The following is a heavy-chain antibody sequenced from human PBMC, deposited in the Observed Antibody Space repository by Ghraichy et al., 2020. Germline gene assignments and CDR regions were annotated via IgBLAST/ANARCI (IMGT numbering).Heavy chain of an antibody. CDR3: AKDRGSSGWYMIDW. J-gene: IGHJ4*02. D-gene: IGHD6-19*01. Sequence: GESLNISCAASGFTFTIYAMNWVRQAPGKGLEWVSAISGSGGSTYYADSVKGRFTISRDNSKSTLYLQMNSLRVEDTAVYYCAKDRGSSGWYMIDWWGQGTLVTVSS. CDR2: ISGSGGST. V-gene: IGHV3-23*01. CDR1: GFTFTIYA.